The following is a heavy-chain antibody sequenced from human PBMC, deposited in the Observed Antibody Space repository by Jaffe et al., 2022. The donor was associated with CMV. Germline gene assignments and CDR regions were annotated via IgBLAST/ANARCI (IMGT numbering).Heavy chain of an antibody. V-gene: IGHV1-69*09. CDR2: IIPHTGVA. D-gene: IGHD1-1*01. Sequence: QVQLVQSGAEVKKPGSSVRVSCKASGGTFGHYAVSWVRQAPGQGLEWMGRIIPHTGVARLAQHFQGRVTVIADTSTNIASMEVTNLTYDDTAVYYCAREWTGFTAALDYWGQGTLVTVSS. J-gene: IGHJ4*02. CDR3: AREWTGFTAALDY. CDR1: GGTFGHYA.